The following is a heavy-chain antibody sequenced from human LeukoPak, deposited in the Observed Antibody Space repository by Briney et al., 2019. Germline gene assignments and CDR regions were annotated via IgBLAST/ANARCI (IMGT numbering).Heavy chain of an antibody. CDR3: ARELAAAAGNYYYYGMDV. V-gene: IGHV1-8*01. Sequence: ASVKVSCKASGYTFTSFFMHWVRQAPGQGLEWMGWMNPNSGNTGYAQKFQGRVTMTRNTSISTAYMELSSLRSEDTAVYYCARELAAAAGNYYYYGMDVWGQGTTVTVSS. CDR2: MNPNSGNT. CDR1: GYTFTSFF. J-gene: IGHJ6*02. D-gene: IGHD6-13*01.